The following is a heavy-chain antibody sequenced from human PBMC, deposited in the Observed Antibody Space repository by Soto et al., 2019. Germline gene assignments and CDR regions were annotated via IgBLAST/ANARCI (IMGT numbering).Heavy chain of an antibody. CDR2: IYHSGST. J-gene: IGHJ5*02. V-gene: IGHV4-4*02. Sequence: QESGPGLVKPSGTLSLTCAVSGGSISSSNWWSWVRQPPGKGLEWIGEIYHSGSTNYNPSLXTXVTISIDKSQNQLSRKLSSVTAADTAVYYCARVRHPPISWFDPWGQGTLVTVSS. D-gene: IGHD3-3*02. CDR1: GGSISSSNW. CDR3: ARVRHPPISWFDP.